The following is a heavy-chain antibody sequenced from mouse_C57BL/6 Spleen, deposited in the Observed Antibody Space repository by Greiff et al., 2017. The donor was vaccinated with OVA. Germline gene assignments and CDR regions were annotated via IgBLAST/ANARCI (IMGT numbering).Heavy chain of an antibody. J-gene: IGHJ4*01. Sequence: VKLQQSGAELVRPGASVTLSCKASGYTFTDYEMHWVKQTPVHGLEWIGAIDPETGGTAYNQKFKGKAILTADKSSSTAYMELRSLTSEDSAVYYCTREGLRRGDYWGQGTSVTVSS. D-gene: IGHD2-4*01. CDR3: TREGLRRGDY. CDR1: GYTFTDYE. CDR2: IDPETGGT. V-gene: IGHV1-15*01.